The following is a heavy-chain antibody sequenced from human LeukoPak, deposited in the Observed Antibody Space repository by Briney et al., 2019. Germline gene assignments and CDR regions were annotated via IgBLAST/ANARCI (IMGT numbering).Heavy chain of an antibody. J-gene: IGHJ4*02. CDR1: GGSISSSSYY. Sequence: PSETLSLTCTVSGGSISSSSYYWSWIRQPAGKGLEWIGRMYVSGSTNYNPSLKSRVIMSLDTSKGQFSLKLSSVNAADTAVYYCVRGTLTFDYWGQGTLVTVSS. D-gene: IGHD3/OR15-3a*01. V-gene: IGHV4-61*02. CDR3: VRGTLTFDY. CDR2: MYVSGST.